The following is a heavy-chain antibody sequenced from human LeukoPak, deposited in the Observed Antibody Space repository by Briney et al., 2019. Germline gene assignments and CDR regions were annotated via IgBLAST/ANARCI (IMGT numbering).Heavy chain of an antibody. J-gene: IGHJ4*02. CDR2: MNPNSANT. V-gene: IGHV1-8*01. D-gene: IGHD5-12*01. CDR1: GYTFTNHD. CDR3: ATTDSGSSVSLGY. Sequence: ASVKVSCKASGYTFTNHDINWVRQATGQGLEWMGWMNPNSANTGYAQKFQGRVTITRDTSISTAYMELSSLRSEDTAVYYCATTDSGSSVSLGYWGQGTLVTVSS.